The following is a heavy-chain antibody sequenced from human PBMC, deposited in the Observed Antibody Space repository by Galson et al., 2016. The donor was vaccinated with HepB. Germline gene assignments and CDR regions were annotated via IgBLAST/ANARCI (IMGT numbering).Heavy chain of an antibody. D-gene: IGHD1-1*01. Sequence: SLRLSCAASGFSVNNNYMNWVRQAPGKGLEWVAVIFSDDSTSYADSVRGRFTISRQHSENTVYLQMNSLRAEDTALYYCARDRIQLERGWNFYYGMDIWGRGTTVTVSS. CDR3: ARDRIQLERGWNFYYGMDI. CDR1: GFSVNNNY. CDR2: IFSDDST. V-gene: IGHV3-53*04. J-gene: IGHJ6*02.